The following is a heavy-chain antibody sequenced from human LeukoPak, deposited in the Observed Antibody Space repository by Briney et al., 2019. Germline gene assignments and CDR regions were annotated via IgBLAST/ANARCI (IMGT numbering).Heavy chain of an antibody. CDR3: ARDRYSDSSGYYFYFYGMDV. CDR2: IISSSNYI. V-gene: IGHV3-21*06. D-gene: IGHD3-22*01. Sequence: GSLRLSCVASGFTFSSYSMNWVRQAPGKGLEWVSSIISSSNYIHYADSMKGRFTISRDNAKNSLYLQMNSLRAEDTAVYYCARDRYSDSSGYYFYFYGMDVWGQGTTVTVSS. J-gene: IGHJ6*02. CDR1: GFTFSSYS.